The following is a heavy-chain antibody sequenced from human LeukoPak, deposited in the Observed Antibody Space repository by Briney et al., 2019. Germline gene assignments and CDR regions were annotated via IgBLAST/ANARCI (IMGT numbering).Heavy chain of an antibody. Sequence: PGGSLRLSCAASGFTFSSYDMHWVRQAPGKGLEWVAFIRYDGSNKYYADSVKGRFTISRGNSKNTLYLQMNSLRAEDTAVYYCAKVGDKIVVVPAAPHDYWGQGTLVTVSS. CDR3: AKVGDKIVVVPAAPHDY. CDR1: GFTFSSYD. V-gene: IGHV3-30*02. J-gene: IGHJ4*02. CDR2: IRYDGSNK. D-gene: IGHD2-2*01.